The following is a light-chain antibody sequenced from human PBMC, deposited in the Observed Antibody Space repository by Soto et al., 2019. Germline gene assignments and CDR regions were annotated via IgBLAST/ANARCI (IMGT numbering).Light chain of an antibody. CDR1: SSDVGGYNY. J-gene: IGLJ1*01. CDR2: EVS. Sequence: QSVLTQPASVSGSPGQSITISCTGTSSDVGGYNYVSWYQQHPGKAPKLMIYEVSNRPPGVSNRFSGSKSGNTASLTISGLQAEDEADYYCSSYTSSSTLNVFGTGTKVTVL. V-gene: IGLV2-14*01. CDR3: SSYTSSSTLNV.